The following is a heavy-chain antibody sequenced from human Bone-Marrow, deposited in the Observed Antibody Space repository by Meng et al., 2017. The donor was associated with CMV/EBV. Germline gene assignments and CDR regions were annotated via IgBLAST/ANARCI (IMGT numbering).Heavy chain of an antibody. J-gene: IGHJ6*02. Sequence: GGSLRFSGEASGFTFSSCGMHWVRQAPGKGLEWVAFIRYVGGNKYYADSVKGRFTISRDNSKNTLYLQMNSLRAEDTAVYYCAKELRSVYYYYCMDFWGQGTMVTVSS. CDR2: IRYVGGNK. V-gene: IGHV3-30*02. CDR1: GFTFSSCG. D-gene: IGHD2-15*01. CDR3: AKELRSVYYYYCMDF.